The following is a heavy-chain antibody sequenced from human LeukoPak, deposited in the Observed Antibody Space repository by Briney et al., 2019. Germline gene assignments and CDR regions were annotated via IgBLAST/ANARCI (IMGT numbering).Heavy chain of an antibody. J-gene: IGHJ4*02. D-gene: IGHD4-23*01. CDR3: AKDRRDYGGDIDY. CDR2: IRFDGSNK. Sequence: GGSLRLSCAASGFAFSTYGMHWVRQAPGKGLEWVAFIRFDGSNKYYADSMKGRFTISRDNSKNTLYLQMNSLRPEDTAVYYCAKDRRDYGGDIDYWGQGTLVTVSS. CDR1: GFAFSTYG. V-gene: IGHV3-30*02.